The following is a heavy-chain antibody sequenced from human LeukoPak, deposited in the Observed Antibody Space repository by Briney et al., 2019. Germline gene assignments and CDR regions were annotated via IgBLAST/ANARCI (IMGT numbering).Heavy chain of an antibody. V-gene: IGHV4-30-4*08. J-gene: IGHJ6*03. Sequence: SETLSLTCTVSGGSISSGTYYWSWIRQPPGRGLEWIGYIYYSGSTYYNPSLKSRVTISVDTSKNQFSLKLSSVSAADTAVYYCARTNVYYYDKDVWGKGTTVTVSS. CDR1: GGSISSGTYY. CDR2: IYYSGST. CDR3: ARTNVYYYDKDV.